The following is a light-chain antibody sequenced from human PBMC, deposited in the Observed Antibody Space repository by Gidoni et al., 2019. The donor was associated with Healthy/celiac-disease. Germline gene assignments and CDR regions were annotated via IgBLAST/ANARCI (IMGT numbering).Light chain of an antibody. CDR1: SSDVGGYNY. Sequence: QSALTQPRSVSGSPGQSVTISCTGTSSDVGGYNYVSWYQQHQGKAPILMIYDVSKRPSGVPDRFSGSKSGNTASLTISGLQAEDEADYYCCSYAGSYTSRVFGTGTKVTVL. CDR3: CSYAGSYTSRV. V-gene: IGLV2-11*02. J-gene: IGLJ1*01. CDR2: DVS.